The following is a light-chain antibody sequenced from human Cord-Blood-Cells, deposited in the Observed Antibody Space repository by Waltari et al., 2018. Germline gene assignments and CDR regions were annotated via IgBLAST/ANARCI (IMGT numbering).Light chain of an antibody. V-gene: IGKV3-20*01. CDR2: GAS. CDR3: QQYGSSPGT. Sequence: ELVLTHSPGTLTLSPGERSTLSCRASQSVSSSYLAWYQQKPGQPPRLLIYGASSRATGIPDRFSGSGSGTDFTLTISRLEPEDFAVYYCQQYGSSPGTFGQGTKVEIK. J-gene: IGKJ1*01. CDR1: QSVSSSY.